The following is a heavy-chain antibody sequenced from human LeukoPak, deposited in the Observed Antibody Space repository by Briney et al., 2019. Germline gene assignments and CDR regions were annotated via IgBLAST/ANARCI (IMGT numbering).Heavy chain of an antibody. D-gene: IGHD6-19*01. J-gene: IGHJ4*02. CDR2: IYYSGIT. CDR3: ARRLAVTGRYYFDY. Sequence: SETLSLTCTVSGGSISTYYWTWIRQPPGKGLEWIGFIYYSGITKYNPSLECRVTISLDMSKNQFSLRLSSVIAADTAVYFCARRLAVTGRYYFDYWGQGALVTVSS. V-gene: IGHV4-59*08. CDR1: GGSISTYY.